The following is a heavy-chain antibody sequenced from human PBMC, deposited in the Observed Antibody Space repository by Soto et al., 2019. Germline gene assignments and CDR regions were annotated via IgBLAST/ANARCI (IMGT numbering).Heavy chain of an antibody. CDR2: ISAYNGNT. V-gene: IGHV1-18*01. Sequence: ASVKVSCKASGYTFTSYGISWVRQAPGQGLEWMGWISAYNGNTNYAQKLQGRVTMTTDTSTSTAYMGLRSLRSDDTAVYYCARDAGATRYYGMDVWGQGTTVTVSS. CDR3: ARDAGATRYYGMDV. J-gene: IGHJ6*02. CDR1: GYTFTSYG. D-gene: IGHD1-26*01.